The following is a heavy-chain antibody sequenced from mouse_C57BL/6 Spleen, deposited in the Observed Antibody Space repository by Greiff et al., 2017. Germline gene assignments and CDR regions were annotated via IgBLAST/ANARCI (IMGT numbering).Heavy chain of an antibody. CDR3: ASYYYGSSYYFDY. CDR2: ISYDGSN. J-gene: IGHJ2*01. V-gene: IGHV3-6*01. D-gene: IGHD1-1*01. CDR1: GYSITSGYY. Sequence: VQLKESGPGLVKPSQSLSLTCSVTGYSITSGYYWNWIRQFPGNKLEWMGYISYDGSNNYNPSLKNRISITRDTSKNQFFLKLNSVTTEDTATYDCASYYYGSSYYFDYWGQGTTLTVSS.